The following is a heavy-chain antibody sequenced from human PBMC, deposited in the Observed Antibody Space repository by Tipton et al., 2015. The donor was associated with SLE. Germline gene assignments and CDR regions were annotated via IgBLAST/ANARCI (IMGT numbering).Heavy chain of an antibody. V-gene: IGHV4-38-2*01. D-gene: IGHD5-18*01. CDR3: ARRGSKDIAMGYYGLDV. Sequence: GLVKPSETLSLTCVVSGYFISSGYYWGWIRQPPGKGLEWIGYIYYSGRTNFNPSLKSRVTISVDTSKNQFSLKLSSVTAADTAVYYCARRGSKDIAMGYYGLDVWGQGTTVTVSS. CDR2: IYYSGRT. J-gene: IGHJ6*02. CDR1: GYFISSGYY.